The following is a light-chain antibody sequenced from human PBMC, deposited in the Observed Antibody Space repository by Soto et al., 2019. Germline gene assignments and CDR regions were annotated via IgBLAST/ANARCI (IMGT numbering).Light chain of an antibody. Sequence: DVVMTKSPLSRPVTPGEPTPISCRSIQRLLHSNGYNYLDWYLQKPEQSPQLLIYLGSNRASRVPDRFSSSGSGKDFTLKISRVEDEDVGVYYCMQPLQSWTFGQGTKVDIK. CDR3: MQPLQSWT. V-gene: IGKV2-28*01. J-gene: IGKJ1*01. CDR2: LGS. CDR1: QRLLHSNGYNY.